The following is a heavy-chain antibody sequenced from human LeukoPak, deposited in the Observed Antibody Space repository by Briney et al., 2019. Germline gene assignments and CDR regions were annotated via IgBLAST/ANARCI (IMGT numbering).Heavy chain of an antibody. D-gene: IGHD4-17*01. CDR3: VRDDYGDYYFDY. Sequence: GGSLRLSCAASGFTFSDYYMSWIRQAPGKGLEWISDISLSGSNIYYADSVKGRFTISRDNVKNSLYLEMSSLRADDTAMYYCVRDDYGDYYFDYWGQGTLVTVSS. J-gene: IGHJ4*02. CDR1: GFTFSDYY. CDR2: ISLSGSNI. V-gene: IGHV3-11*01.